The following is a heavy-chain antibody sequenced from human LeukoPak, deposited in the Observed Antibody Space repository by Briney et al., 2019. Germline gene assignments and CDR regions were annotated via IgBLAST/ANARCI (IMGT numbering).Heavy chain of an antibody. CDR2: IISSSSTI. CDR1: GFTFSSYS. Sequence: AGRSLRLSCAASGFTFSSYSINWVRQAPGKWLEWDSSIISSSSTIYYADSVKGRFTISRGNAKNSLYLQMNSLRAEDTAVYYCARVTYDFWSSPTYYMDVWGKGTTVTVSS. D-gene: IGHD3-3*01. J-gene: IGHJ6*03. V-gene: IGHV3-48*01. CDR3: ARVTYDFWSSPTYYMDV.